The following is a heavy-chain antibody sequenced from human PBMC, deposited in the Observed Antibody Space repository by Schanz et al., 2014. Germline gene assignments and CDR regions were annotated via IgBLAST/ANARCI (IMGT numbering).Heavy chain of an antibody. Sequence: VQLVESGGGVVQPGGSLRLSCAVSGFIVRSNYMTWVRQAPGKGLEWVSSFNDGGVNKYYADSVKGRFTISSDNSKSTLYLQMSSLRAEDTAVYYCAKSQSSSFDSWGQGTLVTVSS. D-gene: IGHD6-13*01. J-gene: IGHJ4*02. CDR3: AKSQSSSFDS. V-gene: IGHV3-66*01. CDR1: GFIVRSNY. CDR2: NDGGVNK.